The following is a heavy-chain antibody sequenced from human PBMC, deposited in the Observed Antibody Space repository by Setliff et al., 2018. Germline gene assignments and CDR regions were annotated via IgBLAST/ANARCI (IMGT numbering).Heavy chain of an antibody. CDR1: GYTFSSYG. V-gene: IGHV1-18*01. CDR3: ARERAYDGINYYGMDV. J-gene: IGHJ6*01. D-gene: IGHD3-22*01. Sequence: ASVKVSCKTSGYTFSSYGISWVRQAPGQGLQWMGWISADNGHTKNVQEFQGRVTMTTDTTTSTAYMELRSLRSDDTAVYYCARERAYDGINYYGMDVWGQGTTVT. CDR2: ISADNGHT.